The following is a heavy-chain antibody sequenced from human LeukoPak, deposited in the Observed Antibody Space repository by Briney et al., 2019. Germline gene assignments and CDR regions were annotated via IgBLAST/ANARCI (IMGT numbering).Heavy chain of an antibody. CDR1: GFTFSSYA. Sequence: GGSLRLSCAASGFTFSSYAMHWVRQAPGKGLEWVAVISYDGSNKYYADSVKGRFTISRDNSKNTLYLQMNSLRAEDTAVYYCAADRLWFGLPWGQGTLVTVSS. D-gene: IGHD3-10*01. J-gene: IGHJ5*02. CDR3: AADRLWFGLP. CDR2: ISYDGSNK. V-gene: IGHV3-30*14.